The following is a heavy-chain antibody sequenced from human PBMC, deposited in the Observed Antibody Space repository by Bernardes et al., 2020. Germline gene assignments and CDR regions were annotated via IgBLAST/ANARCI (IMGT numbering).Heavy chain of an antibody. D-gene: IGHD1-7*01. CDR2: ISYDVSHQ. CDR1: GFIFRNYG. V-gene: IGHV3-30*03. Sequence: VRSLSRSCAASGFIFRNYGIHWVRQAPGQGLEWVAVISYDVSHQYYADSVKGRFTISRDNSKDTVYLQMNSLRPDDTAVYYCARDVGELLLYYFEHWGQGTPVTVSS. CDR3: ARDVGELLLYYFEH. J-gene: IGHJ4*02.